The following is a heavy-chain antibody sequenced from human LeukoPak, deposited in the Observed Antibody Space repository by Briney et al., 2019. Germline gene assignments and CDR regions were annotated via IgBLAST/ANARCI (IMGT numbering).Heavy chain of an antibody. CDR1: GFTFSSYG. CDR2: IWYDGSNK. CDR3: AGDYYGSGSYYHY. Sequence: PGGSLRLSCAASGFTFSSYGMHWVRQAPGKGLEWVAVIWYDGSNKYYADSVKGRFTISRDNSKNTLYLQMNSLRAEDTAVYYCAGDYYGSGSYYHYWGQGTLVTVPS. V-gene: IGHV3-33*01. D-gene: IGHD3-10*01. J-gene: IGHJ4*02.